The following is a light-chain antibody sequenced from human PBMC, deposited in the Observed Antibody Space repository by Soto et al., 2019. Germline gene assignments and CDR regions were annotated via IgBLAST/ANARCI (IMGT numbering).Light chain of an antibody. CDR3: QQYGTSPRT. V-gene: IGKV3-20*01. CDR1: KSVTGY. Sequence: GLTQSQGTLSLSQGERATLSCRASKSVTGYLAWYQQKPGKTPRLLIYDASARATGIPDRFSGSGSGTDFTLTISRLEPEDFAVYYCQQYGTSPRTFGQGTKVEI. CDR2: DAS. J-gene: IGKJ1*01.